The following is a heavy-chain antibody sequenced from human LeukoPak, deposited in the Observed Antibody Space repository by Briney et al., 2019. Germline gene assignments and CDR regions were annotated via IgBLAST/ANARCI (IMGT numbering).Heavy chain of an antibody. CDR3: ARGSDYYGDYVSAGNDAFDI. Sequence: SETLSLTCTVSGYSISSGYYWGWIRQPPGKGLEWIGSIYHSGSTYYNPSLKSRVTISVGTSKNQFSLKLSSVTAADTAVYYCARGSDYYGDYVSAGNDAFDIWGQGTMVTVSS. CDR2: IYHSGST. J-gene: IGHJ3*02. V-gene: IGHV4-38-2*02. D-gene: IGHD4-17*01. CDR1: GYSISSGYY.